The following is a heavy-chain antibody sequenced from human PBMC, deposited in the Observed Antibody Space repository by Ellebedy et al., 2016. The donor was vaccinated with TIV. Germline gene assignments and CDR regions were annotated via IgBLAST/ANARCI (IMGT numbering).Heavy chain of an antibody. V-gene: IGHV3-53*01. CDR3: AKRSYYYGSGRDSD. CDR2: IYSAGTT. Sequence: GESLKISXAASGFTVSSNYMSWVRQAPGKGLEWVSLIYSAGTTYYADSVKGRFTISRDTSKNTLYLQMNSLRAEDTAVYYCAKRSYYYGSGRDSDWGQGTLVTVSS. CDR1: GFTVSSNY. J-gene: IGHJ4*02. D-gene: IGHD3-10*01.